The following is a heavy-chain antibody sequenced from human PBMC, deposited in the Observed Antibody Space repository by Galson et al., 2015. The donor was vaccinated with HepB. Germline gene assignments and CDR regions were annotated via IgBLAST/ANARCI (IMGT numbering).Heavy chain of an antibody. CDR2: IKSKTDGGTT. V-gene: IGHV3-15*07. CDR3: TKGITIFGVVDLAFDI. CDR1: GFTFSNAW. Sequence: SLRLSCAASGFTFSNAWVNWVRQAPGKGLEWVGRIKSKTDGGTTDYAAPVKGRFTISRDDSKNTLYLQMNSLKTEDTAVYYCTKGITIFGVVDLAFDIWGQGTMVTVSS. J-gene: IGHJ3*02. D-gene: IGHD3-3*01.